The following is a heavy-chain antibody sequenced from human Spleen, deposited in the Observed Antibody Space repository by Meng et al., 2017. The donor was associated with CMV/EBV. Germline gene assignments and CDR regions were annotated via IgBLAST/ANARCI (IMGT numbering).Heavy chain of an antibody. J-gene: IGHJ6*02. CDR1: GFTFSDYY. CDR3: ARDQEGTRALFPIRFAMEV. D-gene: IGHD2-21*01. Sequence: GESLKISCVASGFTFSDYYMSWIRQAPGKGLEWVSYISNYGSTTYYIDSVKGRFTISRDNAKNSLYLQMNSLRAEDTALYYCARDQEGTRALFPIRFAMEVWGQGTTVTVSS. CDR2: ISNYGSTT. V-gene: IGHV3-11*04.